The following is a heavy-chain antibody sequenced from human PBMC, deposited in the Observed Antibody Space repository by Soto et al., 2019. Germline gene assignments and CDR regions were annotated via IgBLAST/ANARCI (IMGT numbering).Heavy chain of an antibody. D-gene: IGHD3-10*01. CDR3: ARGRMGYYGSGSYGADY. J-gene: IGHJ4*02. CDR1: GYTFTSYD. CDR2: MNPNSGNT. Sequence: QVQLVQSGAEVKKPGASVKVSCKASGYTFTSYDINWVRQATGQGVEWMGWMNPNSGNTGYAHKFQGRDTMTSNTTMSTADMELSSLRSKDTAMYYCARGRMGYYGSGSYGADYWGQGTLVTVSS. V-gene: IGHV1-8*01.